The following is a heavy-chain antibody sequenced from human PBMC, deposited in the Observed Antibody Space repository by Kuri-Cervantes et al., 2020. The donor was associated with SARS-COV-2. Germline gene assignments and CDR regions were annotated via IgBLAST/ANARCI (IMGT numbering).Heavy chain of an antibody. Sequence: GESLKISCAASGFTFTNAWMGWVRQAPGKGLEWVAVIWYDESNKYYADSVKGRFTISRDNSKNTLYLQMNSLRAEDTAVYYCARDTCGGDCYHGSLLDYWGQGTLVTVSS. CDR1: GFTFTNAW. CDR2: IWYDESNK. D-gene: IGHD2-21*01. J-gene: IGHJ4*02. V-gene: IGHV3-33*08. CDR3: ARDTCGGDCYHGSLLDY.